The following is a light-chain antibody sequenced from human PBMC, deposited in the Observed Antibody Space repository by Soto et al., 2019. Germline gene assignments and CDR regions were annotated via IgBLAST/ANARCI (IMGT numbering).Light chain of an antibody. CDR1: QSVSSSY. CDR3: QQYGSSPL. Sequence: ENVLTQSPGTLSLSPGERATLSCRASQSVSSSYLAWYQQKPGQAPRLLIYGASSRATGIPDRFSGSGSGTDYTLTISRLGPEDFAVYYCQQYGSSPLFGPGTKVDIK. CDR2: GAS. J-gene: IGKJ3*01. V-gene: IGKV3-20*01.